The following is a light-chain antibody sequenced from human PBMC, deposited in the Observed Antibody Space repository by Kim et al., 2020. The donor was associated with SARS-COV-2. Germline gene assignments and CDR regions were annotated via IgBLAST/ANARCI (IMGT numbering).Light chain of an antibody. V-gene: IGLV2-14*01. CDR2: DVS. CDR3: SSYTSSSTWV. Sequence: QSALTQPASVSGSPVQSVTISCTGTSSDVGGYNYVAWYQQHPGKAPKLMIYDVSKRPSGVSNRFSGSESGNTASLTISGLQAEDEADYYCSSYTSSSTWVFGGWTKLTVL. CDR1: SSDVGGYNY. J-gene: IGLJ3*02.